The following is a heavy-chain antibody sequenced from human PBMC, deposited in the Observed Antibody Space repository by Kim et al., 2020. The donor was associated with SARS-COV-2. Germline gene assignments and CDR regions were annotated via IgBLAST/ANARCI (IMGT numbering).Heavy chain of an antibody. V-gene: IGHV4-30-2*04. CDR3: ARDTGPFDY. J-gene: IGHJ4*02. Sequence: STPHTPTLKSRVTISVDTSKNQFSLKLSSVTAADTAVYYCARDTGPFDYWGQGTLVTVSS. CDR2: ST. D-gene: IGHD4-17*01.